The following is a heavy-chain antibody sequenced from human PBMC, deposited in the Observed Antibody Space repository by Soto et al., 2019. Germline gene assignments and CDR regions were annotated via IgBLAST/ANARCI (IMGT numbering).Heavy chain of an antibody. J-gene: IGHJ4*02. CDR2: ITWNGDVI. CDR3: AKGRSMTTVTTIFDY. Sequence: GGSLRLSCAASGFMFDDYAMHWVRQAPGKGLEWVSGITWNGDVIGYADSVKGRFATSRDNAENSLYLQMNSLRTEDTALYYCAKGRSMTTVTTIFDYWGQGSLVTVSS. CDR1: GFMFDDYA. V-gene: IGHV3-9*01. D-gene: IGHD4-4*01.